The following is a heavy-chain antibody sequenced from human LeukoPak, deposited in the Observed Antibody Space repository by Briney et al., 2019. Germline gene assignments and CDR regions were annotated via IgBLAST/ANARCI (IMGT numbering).Heavy chain of an antibody. Sequence: GGSLRLSCAASGFTFSSYGMHWVRQAPGKGLEWVAFIRYDGSNKYYADSVKGRFTISRDNSKNTLYLQMNSLRAEDTAVYYCAKGPLPYCSSTSCDYYFDYWGQGTLVTVSP. V-gene: IGHV3-30*02. CDR3: AKGPLPYCSSTSCDYYFDY. J-gene: IGHJ4*02. CDR1: GFTFSSYG. D-gene: IGHD2-2*01. CDR2: IRYDGSNK.